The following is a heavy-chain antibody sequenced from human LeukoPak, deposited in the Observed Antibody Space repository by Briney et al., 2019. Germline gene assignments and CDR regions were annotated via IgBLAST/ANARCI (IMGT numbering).Heavy chain of an antibody. CDR1: GGSISSGDYY. J-gene: IGHJ5*02. Sequence: SQTLSLTCTVSGGSISSGDYYWSWIRQPPGKGLEWIGYIYYSGSTNYNPSLKSRVTISVDTSKNQFSLKLSSVTAADTAVYYCARGVTSSLFGELLPNWFDPWGQGTLVTVSS. D-gene: IGHD3-10*02. V-gene: IGHV4-61*08. CDR2: IYYSGST. CDR3: ARGVTSSLFGELLPNWFDP.